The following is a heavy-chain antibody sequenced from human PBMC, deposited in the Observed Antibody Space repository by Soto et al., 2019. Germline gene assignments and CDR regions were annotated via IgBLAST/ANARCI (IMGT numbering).Heavy chain of an antibody. Sequence: EVQLVESGGGLIQPGGSLRLSCAASGFTVSSNYMSWVRQAPGKGLEWVSVIYSGGSTYYADSVKGRFTISRDNSKNTRYLQMNSLRAEDTAVYYCATRYFDWLPNYYGMDVWGQGTTVTVSS. D-gene: IGHD3-9*01. CDR1: GFTVSSNY. CDR3: ATRYFDWLPNYYGMDV. V-gene: IGHV3-53*01. CDR2: IYSGGST. J-gene: IGHJ6*02.